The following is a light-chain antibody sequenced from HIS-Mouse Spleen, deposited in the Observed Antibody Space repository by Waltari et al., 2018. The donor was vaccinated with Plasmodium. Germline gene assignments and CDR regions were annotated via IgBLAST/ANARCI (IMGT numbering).Light chain of an antibody. CDR3: SSYTSSSTLDV. J-gene: IGLJ1*01. CDR2: DVS. V-gene: IGLV2-14*03. Sequence: QSALTQPASVSGSPGQSITISCTGTSSDVGGYNFVSWYQQHPGKAPKRINYDVSNRPSGVCNRFSGSTSGNTASLTISGLQAEEEADYYCSSYTSSSTLDVFGTGTKVTVL. CDR1: SSDVGGYNF.